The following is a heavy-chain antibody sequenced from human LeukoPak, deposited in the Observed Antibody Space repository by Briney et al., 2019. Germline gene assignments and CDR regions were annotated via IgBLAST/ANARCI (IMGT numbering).Heavy chain of an antibody. V-gene: IGHV4-30-4*08. CDR2: IYYSGST. CDR1: GGSISSSDYY. J-gene: IGHJ3*02. Sequence: SETLSLTCTVSGGSISSSDYYWSWIRQPPGKGLEWIGYIYYSGSTYYNPSLKSRVTISIDTSKNQFSLKLSSVTAADTAVYYCARDANADAFDIWGQGTMVTVSS. CDR3: ARDANADAFDI.